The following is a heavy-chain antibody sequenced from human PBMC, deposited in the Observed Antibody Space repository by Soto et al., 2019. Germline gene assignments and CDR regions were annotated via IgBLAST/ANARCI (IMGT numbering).Heavy chain of an antibody. V-gene: IGHV3-33*01. J-gene: IGHJ4*02. CDR1: GFTFSSYG. D-gene: IGHD5-12*01. CDR2: IWYDGSTK. CDR3: ARDWGVEMATSSFDY. Sequence: QVQVVESGGDVVQPGTSLRLSCAASGFTFSSYGMHWVRQAPGKGLEWVAVIWYDGSTKYYADPVKGRFTISRDNSKNTVYLQMNSLRAEDTAVYYCARDWGVEMATSSFDYWGQGTLVTVSS.